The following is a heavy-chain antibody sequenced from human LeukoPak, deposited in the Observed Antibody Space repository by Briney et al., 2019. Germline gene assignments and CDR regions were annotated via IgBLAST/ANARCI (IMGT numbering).Heavy chain of an antibody. CDR2: FHYSGTT. D-gene: IGHD4-17*01. V-gene: IGHV4-59*01. Sequence: PSETLSLTCTVSDGSITSDYWTWIRQAPGKGLEWIGYFHYSGTTVYNPSLKSRVTISVDTSKNQFSLKLNSVTAADTAVYYCARDSSTVTTRHFDYWGQGTLVTVSS. J-gene: IGHJ4*02. CDR1: DGSITSDY. CDR3: ARDSSTVTTRHFDY.